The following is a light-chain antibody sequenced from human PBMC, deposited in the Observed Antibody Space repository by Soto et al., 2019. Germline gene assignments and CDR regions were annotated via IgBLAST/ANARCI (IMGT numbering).Light chain of an antibody. Sequence: QSVLTQPPSVSGAPRQRVTISCSGSSSNIGNNAVNWYQQLPGKAPKLLISYDDLQPSGVSDRFSGSKSGTSASLAISGLQSEDEADYYCAAWDDSLNGVVFGGGTKLTVL. V-gene: IGLV1-36*01. CDR2: YDD. J-gene: IGLJ2*01. CDR3: AAWDDSLNGVV. CDR1: SSNIGNNA.